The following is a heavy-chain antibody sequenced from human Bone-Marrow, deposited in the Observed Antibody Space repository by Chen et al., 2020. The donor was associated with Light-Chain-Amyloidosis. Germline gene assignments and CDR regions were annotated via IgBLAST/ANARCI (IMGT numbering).Heavy chain of an antibody. Sequence: QVQLVESGGGVVQPGRSLRLSCAASGFTFSSFGIHWVRQAPGKGLEWVAVISYDGSYNFYADSVKGRFTISRDNSKNTLYLQMNSLRAEDTAVYYCVKGLTAVTTADAFDIWGQGTMVTVSS. CDR1: GFTFSSFG. CDR2: ISYDGSYN. D-gene: IGHD4-17*01. J-gene: IGHJ3*02. V-gene: IGHV3-30*18. CDR3: VKGLTAVTTADAFDI.